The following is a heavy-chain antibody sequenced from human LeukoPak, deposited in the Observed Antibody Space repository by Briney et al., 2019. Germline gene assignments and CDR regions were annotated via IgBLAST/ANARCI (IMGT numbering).Heavy chain of an antibody. J-gene: IGHJ6*03. CDR3: ARPPSSWYLGYYYYYMDV. CDR1: GFTFSSYS. D-gene: IGHD6-13*01. CDR2: ISSSSSYI. V-gene: IGHV3-21*01. Sequence: GGSLRLSCAASGFTFSSYSMNWVRQAPGKGLEWVSSISSSSSYIYYADSVKGRFTISRDNAKNSLYLQMNSLRAEDTAVYYCARPPSSWYLGYYYYYMDVWGKGTTVTVSS.